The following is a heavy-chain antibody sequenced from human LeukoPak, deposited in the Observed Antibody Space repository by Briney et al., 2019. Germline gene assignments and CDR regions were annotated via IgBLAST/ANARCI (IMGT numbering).Heavy chain of an antibody. Sequence: PSETLSLTCTVSGGSISSSSYYWGWIRPPPGKGLEWIGSIYYSGSTYYNPSLKSRVTISVDTSKNQFSLKLSSVTAADAAVYYCARLDRERHYYGSGSYGAFDIWGQGTMVTVSS. J-gene: IGHJ3*02. CDR3: ARLDRERHYYGSGSYGAFDI. CDR2: IYYSGST. CDR1: GGSISSSSYY. D-gene: IGHD3-10*01. V-gene: IGHV4-39*01.